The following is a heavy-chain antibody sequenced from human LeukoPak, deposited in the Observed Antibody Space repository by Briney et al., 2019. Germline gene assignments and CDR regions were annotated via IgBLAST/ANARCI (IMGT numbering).Heavy chain of an antibody. CDR2: IYPDGSDP. V-gene: IGHV5-51*01. CDR1: GYSFASYS. D-gene: IGHD2-21*01. Sequence: GESLKISCKGSGYSFASYSIGWVRQMPGKGLEWMGIIYPDGSDPRYSPSFQGQVTISVDKSISTAYLQWSSLKASDTAMYYCARHMIRSVIPIDDWGQGTLVTVSS. J-gene: IGHJ4*02. CDR3: ARHMIRSVIPIDD.